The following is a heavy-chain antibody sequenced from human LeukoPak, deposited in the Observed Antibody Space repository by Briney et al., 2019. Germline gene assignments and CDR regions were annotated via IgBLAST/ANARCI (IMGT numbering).Heavy chain of an antibody. CDR2: IRYDGSNK. D-gene: IGHD5-18*01. V-gene: IGHV3-30*02. CDR1: GFTFSSYG. CDR3: AKGTDTTRGEGHY. J-gene: IGHJ4*02. Sequence: PGGSLRLSCAASGFTFSSYGMHWVRQAPGKGLEWVAFIRYDGSNKYYADSVKGRFTISRDNSKNTVDLQMNSLRAEDTAVYYCAKGTDTTRGEGHYWGQGTLVTVSS.